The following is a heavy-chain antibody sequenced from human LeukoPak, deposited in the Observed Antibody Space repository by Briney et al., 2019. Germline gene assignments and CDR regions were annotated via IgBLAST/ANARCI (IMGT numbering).Heavy chain of an antibody. V-gene: IGHV3-23*01. J-gene: IGHJ6*03. CDR2: ISGSGGST. CDR3: AKFPGPWRAYYYYMDV. CDR1: GFTFSSYA. D-gene: IGHD3-3*01. Sequence: GGSLRLSCAASGFTFSSYAMSWVRQAPGKGLEWVSAISGSGGSTYYADSVKGRFTISRDNSKNTLYLQMNSLRAEDTAVYYCAKFPGPWRAYYYYMDVWGKGTTVTVSS.